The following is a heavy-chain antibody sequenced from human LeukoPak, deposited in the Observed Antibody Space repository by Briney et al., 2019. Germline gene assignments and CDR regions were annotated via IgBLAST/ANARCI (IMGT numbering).Heavy chain of an antibody. CDR3: ASPIGYSGYDWIFDY. V-gene: IGHV1-3*01. CDR1: GYTFTSYA. D-gene: IGHD5-12*01. CDR2: INAGNGNT. Sequence: ASVKVSCKASGYTFTSYATHWVRQAPGQRLEWMGWINAGNGNTKYSQKFQGRVTITRDTSASTAYMELSSLRSEDTAVYYCASPIGYSGYDWIFDYWGQGTLVTVSS. J-gene: IGHJ4*02.